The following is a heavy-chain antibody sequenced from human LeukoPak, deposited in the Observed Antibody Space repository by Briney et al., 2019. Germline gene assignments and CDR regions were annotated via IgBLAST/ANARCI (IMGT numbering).Heavy chain of an antibody. D-gene: IGHD3-10*01. CDR2: IDHSGST. CDR3: ARPGGSGSYNWFDP. V-gene: IGHV4-34*01. Sequence: SETLSLTCAVYGGSFSGYYWSWIRQPLGKGLEWIGEIDHSGSTNYNPSLKSRVTISVDTSKNQFSLKLSSVTAADTAVYYCARPGGSGSYNWFDPWGQGTLVTVSS. CDR1: GGSFSGYY. J-gene: IGHJ5*02.